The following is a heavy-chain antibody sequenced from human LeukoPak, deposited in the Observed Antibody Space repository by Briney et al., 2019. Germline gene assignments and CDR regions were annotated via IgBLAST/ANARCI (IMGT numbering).Heavy chain of an antibody. J-gene: IGHJ3*02. CDR1: GFTFSDYY. Sequence: GGSLRLSCAASGFTFSDYYMGWVRQAPGKGLEWASYISSSGSAIYSADSVKGRFTISRDNARNSLYLQMNSLRAGDTAVYYCARAINDAFDIWGQGTMVTISS. D-gene: IGHD2-2*01. CDR2: ISSSGSAI. CDR3: ARAINDAFDI. V-gene: IGHV3-11*04.